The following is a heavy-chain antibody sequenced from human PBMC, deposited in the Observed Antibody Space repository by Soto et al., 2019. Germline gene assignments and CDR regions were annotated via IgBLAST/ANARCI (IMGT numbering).Heavy chain of an antibody. V-gene: IGHV3-23*01. D-gene: IGHD4-4*01. J-gene: IGHJ4*02. CDR1: GFTFSGYA. Sequence: PGVSLRLSCAGSGFTFSGYAMTWVRQAPGKGLEWVSVISTSADRPDYADSVKGRFTISRDNFKNTLYLQMNSLRAEDTAVYYCAGPGYSFQDYWGQGTLVTGSS. CDR3: AGPGYSFQDY. CDR2: ISTSADRP.